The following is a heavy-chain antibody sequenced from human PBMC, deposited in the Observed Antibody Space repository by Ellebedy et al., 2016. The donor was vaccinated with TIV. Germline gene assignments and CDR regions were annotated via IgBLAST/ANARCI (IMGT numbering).Heavy chain of an antibody. D-gene: IGHD6-19*01. Sequence: SETLSLXCTVSGASISNGPYYWNWIRQHPGKGLEWIGYIYSGGSTYYSPSLKSRVTISLDTSKNQFSLKLTSVTAADTAVYYCARGIEQWLTYWGQGTLVTVSS. V-gene: IGHV4-31*03. J-gene: IGHJ4*02. CDR3: ARGIEQWLTY. CDR2: IYSGGST. CDR1: GASISNGPYY.